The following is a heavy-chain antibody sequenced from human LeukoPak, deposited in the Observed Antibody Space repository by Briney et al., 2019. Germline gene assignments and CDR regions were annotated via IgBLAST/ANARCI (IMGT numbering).Heavy chain of an antibody. CDR2: IYYSGST. CDR3: ARSLRGVPAAD. J-gene: IGHJ4*02. D-gene: IGHD2-2*01. V-gene: IGHV4-59*01. Sequence: PSETLSLTCTVSGGSISSYYWSWIRQPPGKGLEWIGYIYYSGSTNHNPSLKSRVTISVDTSKNQFSLKLSSVTAADTAVYYCARSLRGVPAADWGQGTLVTVSS. CDR1: GGSISSYY.